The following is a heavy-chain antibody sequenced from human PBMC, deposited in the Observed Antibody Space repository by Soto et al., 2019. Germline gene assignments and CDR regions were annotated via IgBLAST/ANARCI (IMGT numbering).Heavy chain of an antibody. J-gene: IGHJ1*01. CDR2: ISYDGSNK. CDR1: GFTLSSYG. Sequence: PGGSLRLSCAASGFTLSSYGMHWVRQAPGKGLEWVTVISYDGSNKYYVDSVKGRFTISRDNSKNTLYLQMNSLRVEDTAVYYYAKDLGTAIPQYFQHWGQGTLVTVSS. D-gene: IGHD2-21*02. CDR3: AKDLGTAIPQYFQH. V-gene: IGHV3-30*18.